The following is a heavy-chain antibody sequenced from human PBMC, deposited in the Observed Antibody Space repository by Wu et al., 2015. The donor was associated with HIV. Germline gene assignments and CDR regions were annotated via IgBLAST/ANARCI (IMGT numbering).Heavy chain of an antibody. Sequence: QVQLVQSGAEVKKPGSSVRVSCKASGATFTSYALSWVRQAPGQGLEWMGRLIPMYGTANYAQKFQGRVTITADESTSTAYMDVSSLRSDDTAVYYCAGGGGRTSMDPFDFWGQGTLVTVSS. V-gene: IGHV1-69*15. J-gene: IGHJ4*02. D-gene: IGHD5-18*01. CDR1: GATFTSYA. CDR3: AGGGGRTSMDPFDF. CDR2: LIPMYGTA.